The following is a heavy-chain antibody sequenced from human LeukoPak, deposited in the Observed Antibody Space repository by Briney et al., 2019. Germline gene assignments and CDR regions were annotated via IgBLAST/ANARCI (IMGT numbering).Heavy chain of an antibody. CDR3: ARLLDYDNSGDRDTFDI. D-gene: IGHD3-22*01. CDR1: GDSISGDY. V-gene: IGHV4-59*01. CDR2: IYYSGRT. Sequence: KPSETLSLTCSVSGDSISGDYWTWIRQPPGKGLEWIGYIYYSGRTNYNPSLTSRLTISVDTSENHFSLKLSSLTAADTAVYYCARLLDYDNSGDRDTFDIWGQGTMVTVSS. J-gene: IGHJ3*02.